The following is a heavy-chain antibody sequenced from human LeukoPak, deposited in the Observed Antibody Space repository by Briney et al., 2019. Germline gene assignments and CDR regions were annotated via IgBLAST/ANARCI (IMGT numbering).Heavy chain of an antibody. D-gene: IGHD1-1*01. J-gene: IGHJ4*02. CDR1: GFTFSDHY. Sequence: GGSLRLSCAASGFTFSDHYMDWVRQAPGKGLEWVGRTRNKANSYTTEYAASVKGRFTISRDDSKNSLYLQMNSLKTEDTAVYYCARVHPLGTYYFDYWGQGTLVTVSS. CDR3: ARVHPLGTYYFDY. V-gene: IGHV3-72*01. CDR2: TRNKANSYTT.